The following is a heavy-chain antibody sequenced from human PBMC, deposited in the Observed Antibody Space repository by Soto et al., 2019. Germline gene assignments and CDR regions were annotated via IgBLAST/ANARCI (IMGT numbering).Heavy chain of an antibody. CDR2: IYPSVSS. V-gene: IGHV4-38-2*02. J-gene: IGHJ4*02. D-gene: IGHD1-1*01. Sequence: ASETLSLTCNVSGFAISRGYYWSWVRQPPGKGLEWIGSIYPSVSSYHNPSLESRLTLSIDTSKNQFTLKLASVTAADTALYYCARQKVGTTSFDNWGQGTQVTVSS. CDR1: GFAISRGYY. CDR3: ARQKVGTTSFDN.